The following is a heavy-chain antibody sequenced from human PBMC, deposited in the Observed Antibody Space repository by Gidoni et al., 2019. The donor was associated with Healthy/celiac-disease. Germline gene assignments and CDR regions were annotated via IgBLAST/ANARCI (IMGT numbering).Heavy chain of an antibody. CDR3: ARADIVVDGYPFDY. D-gene: IGHD2-15*01. J-gene: IGHJ4*02. CDR1: GFTFSSYA. V-gene: IGHV3-30*04. Sequence: QVQLVESGGGVVQPGRSLRLSCAASGFTFSSYAMHWVRQAPGKGLEWVAVISYDGSNKYYADSVKGRFTISRDNSKNTLYLQMNSLRAEDTAVYYCARADIVVDGYPFDYWGQGTLVTVSS. CDR2: ISYDGSNK.